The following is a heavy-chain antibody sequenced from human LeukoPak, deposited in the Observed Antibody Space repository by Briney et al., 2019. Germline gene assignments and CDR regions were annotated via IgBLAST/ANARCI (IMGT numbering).Heavy chain of an antibody. CDR3: TTMRSDY. CDR1: GFTFSSYA. V-gene: IGHV3-15*01. CDR2: IRAKTDGGTT. J-gene: IGHJ4*02. Sequence: GGSLRLSCAASGFTFSSYATHWVRQAPGKGLEWLGQIRAKTDGGTTDNAAPVKGRFTISRDDSKSTLYLQMNSLRTEDTAVYYCTTMRSDYWGQGTVVTVSS.